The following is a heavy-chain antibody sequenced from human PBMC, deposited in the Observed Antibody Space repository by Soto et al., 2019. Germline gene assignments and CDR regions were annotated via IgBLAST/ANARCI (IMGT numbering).Heavy chain of an antibody. V-gene: IGHV3-7*03. Sequence: GSLRLSCVGSGFTFTDFYMNWVRQAPGKGLEWVANIRPDGREPNYVETVKGRFTTSRDNTKNSLFLQMNSLRADDTAVYYCAAWGRLDYNYWGQGILVNVSS. CDR1: GFTFTDFY. CDR2: IRPDGREP. D-gene: IGHD3-16*01. CDR3: AAWGRLDYNY. J-gene: IGHJ4*02.